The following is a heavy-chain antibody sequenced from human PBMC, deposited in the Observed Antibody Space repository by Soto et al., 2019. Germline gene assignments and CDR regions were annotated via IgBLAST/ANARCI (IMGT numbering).Heavy chain of an antibody. J-gene: IGHJ4*02. V-gene: IGHV4-34*01. CDR3: ARPLTAVTSSLVY. CDR2: INHSGSI. D-gene: IGHD4-17*01. CDR1: GESFSGYY. Sequence: QVQLQQWGAGLLKPSETLSLTCAVYGESFSGYYWTWIRQPPGKGLEWIGEINHSGSINYNPSLQSRVTISTATSKNQFSLKVRSVTAAATAVYYCARPLTAVTSSLVYWGQGTLVTVSS.